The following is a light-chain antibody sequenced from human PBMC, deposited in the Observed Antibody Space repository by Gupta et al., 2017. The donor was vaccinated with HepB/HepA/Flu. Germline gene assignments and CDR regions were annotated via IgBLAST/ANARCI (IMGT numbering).Light chain of an antibody. Sequence: DIVMTESPDSLAVSLGERATINCKSSQSVLYSYSNKNYLAWYQQKPGQPPKLLIYWASTRESGVPDRFSGSGSGTDFTLTISSLQAEDVAVYYCQQDYSTPWTFGQGTKVEIK. V-gene: IGKV4-1*01. CDR3: QQDYSTPWT. CDR1: QSVLYSYSNKNY. CDR2: WAS. J-gene: IGKJ1*01.